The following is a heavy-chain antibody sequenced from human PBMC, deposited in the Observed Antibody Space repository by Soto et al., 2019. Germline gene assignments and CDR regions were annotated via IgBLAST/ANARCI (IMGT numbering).Heavy chain of an antibody. J-gene: IGHJ4*02. CDR1: GDSISSYY. Sequence: SETLSLTCTVSGDSISSYYWGWIRQLPGKGLEWIGYIHSRGSTNYNPSLKSRVTISVDTSKSQFSLNLRSVTAADTAVYYCARGGPSSGYYYGSDYWGQGTLVTVSS. V-gene: IGHV4-59*01. CDR2: IHSRGST. CDR3: ARGGPSSGYYYGSDY. D-gene: IGHD3-22*01.